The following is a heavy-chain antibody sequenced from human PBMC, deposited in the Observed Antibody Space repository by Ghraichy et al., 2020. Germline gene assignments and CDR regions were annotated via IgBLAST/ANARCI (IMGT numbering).Heavy chain of an antibody. Sequence: GESLNISCAASGFTFSSYWMSWVRQAPGKGLEWVANIKQDGSEKYYVDSVKGRFTISRDNAKNSLYLQMNSLRAEDTAVYYCARAGVVTAIRAYYYYYYGMDVWGQGTTVTVSS. CDR3: ARAGVVTAIRAYYYYYYGMDV. CDR2: IKQDGSEK. D-gene: IGHD2-21*02. V-gene: IGHV3-7*01. J-gene: IGHJ6*02. CDR1: GFTFSSYW.